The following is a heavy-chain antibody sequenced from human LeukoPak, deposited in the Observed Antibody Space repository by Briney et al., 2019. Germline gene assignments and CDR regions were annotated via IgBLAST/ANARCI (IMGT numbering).Heavy chain of an antibody. J-gene: IGHJ6*02. Sequence: PGGSLRLSCAASGFTFSSYWMHWVRQAPGKGLEWVSLISGDGGSTYYADSVKGRFTISRDNSKNSLYLQMNSLRTEDTALYYCAKDTLGYCSSTSCYAGDYYYGMDVWGQGTTVTVSS. CDR3: AKDTLGYCSSTSCYAGDYYYGMDV. CDR2: ISGDGGST. V-gene: IGHV3-43*02. CDR1: GFTFSSYW. D-gene: IGHD2-2*01.